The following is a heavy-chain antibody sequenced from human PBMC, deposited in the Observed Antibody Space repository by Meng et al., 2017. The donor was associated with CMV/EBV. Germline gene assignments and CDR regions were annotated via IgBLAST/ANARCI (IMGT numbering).Heavy chain of an antibody. Sequence: SVKVSCKASGGTFSSYAISWVRQAPGQGLEWMGGIIPILGIANYAQKFQGRVTITADKSTSTAYMELSSLGSEDTAVYYCARDRYCSSTSCHHHSPYGMDVWGQGTTVTVSS. CDR1: GGTFSSYA. CDR3: ARDRYCSSTSCHHHSPYGMDV. CDR2: IIPILGIA. J-gene: IGHJ6*02. D-gene: IGHD2-2*01. V-gene: IGHV1-69*10.